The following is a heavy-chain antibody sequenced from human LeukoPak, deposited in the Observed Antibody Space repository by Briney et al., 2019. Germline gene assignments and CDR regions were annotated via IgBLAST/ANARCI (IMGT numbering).Heavy chain of an antibody. Sequence: PSETLSLTCAVSSYSISSGYYWGWIRQPPGKGLEWIGTIYHSGSTYYNPSLKSRVTVSIDTSKNQFSLRLSSVTAADTAVYYCARTVDTVATADAFDIWGQGTMVTVSS. CDR1: SYSISSGYY. CDR3: ARTVDTVATADAFDI. CDR2: IYHSGST. V-gene: IGHV4-38-2*01. D-gene: IGHD5-12*01. J-gene: IGHJ3*02.